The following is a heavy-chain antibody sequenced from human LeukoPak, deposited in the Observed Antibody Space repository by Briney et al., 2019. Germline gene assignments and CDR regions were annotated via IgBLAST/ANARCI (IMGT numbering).Heavy chain of an antibody. CDR3: ARELPPQYGSGKDY. CDR2: INPSGDNT. D-gene: IGHD3-10*01. Sequence: RASVKVSCKASGYTFTSYYMYWVRQAPGQGPEWMGIINPSGDNTNYAQKFQGRVTMTRDMSTTTVYMELSSLRSEDTAVYYCARELPPQYGSGKDYWGQGTLVTVSS. V-gene: IGHV1-46*01. J-gene: IGHJ4*02. CDR1: GYTFTSYY.